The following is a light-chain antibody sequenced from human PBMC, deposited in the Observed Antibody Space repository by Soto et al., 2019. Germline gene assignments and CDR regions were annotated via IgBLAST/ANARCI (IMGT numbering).Light chain of an antibody. J-gene: IGKJ1*01. Sequence: EIVLTQSPGTLSLSPGEKATLSCRNSQSVSSSYLAWYQQKPGQAPRLLIYGASSRATGIPDRFSGSGSGTDFTLTISRLEPEDFAVYYWQQYGSSLWTFGQGTKVDIK. CDR3: QQYGSSLWT. CDR1: QSVSSSY. V-gene: IGKV3-20*01. CDR2: GAS.